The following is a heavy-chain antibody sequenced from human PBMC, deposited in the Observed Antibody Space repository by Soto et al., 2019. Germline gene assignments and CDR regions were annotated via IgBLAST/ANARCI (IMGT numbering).Heavy chain of an antibody. CDR3: ARDPGDSSSFWYFDL. D-gene: IGHD6-6*01. J-gene: IGHJ2*01. V-gene: IGHV3-53*01. CDR1: GFTVSSNY. CDR2: IYSGGST. Sequence: EVQLVESGGGLIQPGGSLRLSCAASGFTVSSNYMSWVRQAPGKGLEWVSVIYSGGSTYYADSVKGRFTISSDNSKNTLYLQMNSLRAEDTAVYYCARDPGDSSSFWYFDLWGRGTLVTVSS.